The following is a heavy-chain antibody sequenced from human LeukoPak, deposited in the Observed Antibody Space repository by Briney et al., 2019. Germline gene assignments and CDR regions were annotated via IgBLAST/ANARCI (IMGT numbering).Heavy chain of an antibody. CDR3: ARDTLKNPDRPRNADAFDI. CDR2: IIPIFGTA. CDR1: GGTFISYA. Sequence: SVKVSCKASGGTFISYAISWVRQAPGQGLEWMGGIIPIFGTANYAQKFQGRVTITADESTSTAYMELSSLRSEDTAVYYCARDTLKNPDRPRNADAFDIWGQGTMVTVSS. V-gene: IGHV1-69*13. D-gene: IGHD1-14*01. J-gene: IGHJ3*02.